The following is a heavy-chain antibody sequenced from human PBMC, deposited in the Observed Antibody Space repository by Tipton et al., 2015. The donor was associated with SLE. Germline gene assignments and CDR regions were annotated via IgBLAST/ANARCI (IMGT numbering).Heavy chain of an antibody. D-gene: IGHD6-13*01. CDR2: IYDSGST. CDR1: GDSFNLYY. CDR3: ARIYAAGDYYYGMDV. J-gene: IGHJ6*02. V-gene: IGHV4-59*01. Sequence: TLSLTCTVSGDSFNLYYWTWIRQPPGKGLEWIAYIYDSGSTSYNPSLKTRVTISVDTPKNQFSLKLSSVTAADTAVYYCARIYAAGDYYYGMDVWGQGTTVTVSS.